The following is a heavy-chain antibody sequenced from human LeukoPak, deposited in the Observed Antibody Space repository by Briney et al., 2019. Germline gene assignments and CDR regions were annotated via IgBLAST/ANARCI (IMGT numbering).Heavy chain of an antibody. CDR3: ARDPGSFLSSSGWLNWFDP. V-gene: IGHV1-18*01. Sequence: ASVKVSCKASGYTFTRFGINWVRQAPGQGLEWMGWISAYNGNTNYAQKFQGRVTMTTDTSTSTVYMGLRSLRSDDTAVYYCARDPGSFLSSSGWLNWFDPWGQGTLVIVSS. CDR1: GYTFTRFG. CDR2: ISAYNGNT. D-gene: IGHD6-19*01. J-gene: IGHJ5*02.